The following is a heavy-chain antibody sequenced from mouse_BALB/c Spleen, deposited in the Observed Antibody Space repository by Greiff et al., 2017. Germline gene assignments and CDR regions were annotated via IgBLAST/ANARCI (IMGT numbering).Heavy chain of an antibody. CDR3: ARNLVTTASWFAY. J-gene: IGHJ3*01. CDR1: GYTFTSYY. Sequence: QVQLQQSGPELVKPGASVKMSCKASGYTFTSYYIHWVKQRPGQGLEWIGWIYPGDGSTKYNEKFKGKTTLTADKSSSTAYMLLSSLTSEDSAIYFCARNLVTTASWFAYWGQGTLVTVSA. D-gene: IGHD1-2*01. V-gene: IGHV1S56*01. CDR2: IYPGDGST.